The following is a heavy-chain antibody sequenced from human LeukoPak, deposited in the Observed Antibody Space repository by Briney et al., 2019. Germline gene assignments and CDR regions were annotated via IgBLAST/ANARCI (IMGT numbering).Heavy chain of an antibody. CDR1: GYTFTSYG. CDR3: ARDLPPPESYLYY. V-gene: IGHV1-69*13. Sequence: SVKVSCKASGYTFTSYGISWVRQAPGQGLEWMGGIIHIFGTANYAQKFQGRVTITADESTSTAYMELSSLRSEDTAVYYCARDLPPPESYLYYWGQGTLVTVSS. J-gene: IGHJ4*02. CDR2: IIHIFGTA.